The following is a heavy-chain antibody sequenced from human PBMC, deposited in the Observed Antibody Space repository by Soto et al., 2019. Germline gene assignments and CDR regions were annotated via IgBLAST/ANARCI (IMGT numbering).Heavy chain of an antibody. Sequence: QVQLVQSGAEVKKPGASVKSSCKASGYTFTSSTMNWVRQAPGQRLEWRGWSNPDNGNTKSSQKFQDRIIITRDTSASTAYMDLSSLRSEDTAVYYCARGIATGQLDPWGQGTLVTVSS. CDR2: SNPDNGNT. J-gene: IGHJ5*02. CDR1: GYTFTSST. CDR3: ARGIATGQLDP. V-gene: IGHV1-3*01. D-gene: IGHD2-15*01.